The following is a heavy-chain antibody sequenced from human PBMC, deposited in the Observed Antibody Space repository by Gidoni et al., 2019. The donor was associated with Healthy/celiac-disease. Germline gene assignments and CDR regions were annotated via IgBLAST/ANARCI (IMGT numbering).Heavy chain of an antibody. D-gene: IGHD3-10*01. Sequence: HVQLVQSGAEVKKPGASVKVSCTDSGYTFTGYYMHWVRQAPGQGLEWMGWINPNSGGTNYAQKFQGRVTMTRDTSISTAYMELSRLRSDDTAVYYCARDDYYGSGSSSWFDPWGQGTLVTVSS. J-gene: IGHJ5*02. CDR2: INPNSGGT. CDR1: GYTFTGYY. CDR3: ARDDYYGSGSSSWFDP. V-gene: IGHV1-2*02.